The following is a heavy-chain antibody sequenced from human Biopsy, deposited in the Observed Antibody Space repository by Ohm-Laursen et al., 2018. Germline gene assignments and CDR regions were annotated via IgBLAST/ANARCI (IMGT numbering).Heavy chain of an antibody. J-gene: IGHJ5*02. V-gene: IGHV4-31*01. CDR1: GGSISSGGSY. CDR3: ARGDYFDSNGYFWFDP. Sequence: TLSLTWPVSGGSISSGGSYWRWIRQRPGKGLEWIGYIFNSANTYYNPSLKNLITISGDTSKNQFSLKLNSVTAADTAVYYCARGDYFDSNGYFWFDPWGQGTLVTVSS. D-gene: IGHD3-22*01. CDR2: IFNSANT.